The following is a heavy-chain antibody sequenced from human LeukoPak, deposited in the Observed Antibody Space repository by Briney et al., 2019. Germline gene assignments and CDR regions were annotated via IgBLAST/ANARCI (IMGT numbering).Heavy chain of an antibody. CDR2: ISGSGGST. CDR3: AKVLSYIVVVPAAIPN. D-gene: IGHD2-2*02. Sequence: GGSLRLSCAASGFTFSSYAMSWVRQAPGKGLEWVSAISGSGGSTYYADSVKGRFTISRDNSKNTLYLQMNSLRAEDTAVYYCAKVLSYIVVVPAAIPNWGQGTLVTVSS. J-gene: IGHJ4*02. V-gene: IGHV3-23*01. CDR1: GFTFSSYA.